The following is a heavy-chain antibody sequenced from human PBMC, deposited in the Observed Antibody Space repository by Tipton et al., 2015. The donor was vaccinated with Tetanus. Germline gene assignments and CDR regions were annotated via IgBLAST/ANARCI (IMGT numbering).Heavy chain of an antibody. J-gene: IGHJ4*02. Sequence: GLVKPSQTLSLTCTVSGASIGSISYYWSWIRQPPGKGLEWIGYTYYSGSTGYNPSLKSRVTISIDSSKNQFSLKLTSVTAADTAVYYCARDERYGDYAYWGQGILVVVSA. D-gene: IGHD4-17*01. CDR1: GASIGSISYY. CDR3: ARDERYGDYAY. V-gene: IGHV4-61*01. CDR2: TYYSGST.